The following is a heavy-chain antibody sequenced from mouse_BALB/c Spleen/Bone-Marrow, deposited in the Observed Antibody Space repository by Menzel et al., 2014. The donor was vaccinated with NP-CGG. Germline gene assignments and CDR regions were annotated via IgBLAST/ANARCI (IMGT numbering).Heavy chain of an antibody. Sequence: VQLQQSGAELVKPGASVKLSCTASGFNIKDTYMHWVKQRPEQGLEWIGRIDPANGNTKYDPKFQGKATITADTSSNTAYLQHSSLTSEDTAVYYCARYRKEPYFDYWGQGTTLTVSS. J-gene: IGHJ2*01. CDR1: GFNIKDTY. CDR3: ARYRKEPYFDY. V-gene: IGHV14-3*02. CDR2: IDPANGNT.